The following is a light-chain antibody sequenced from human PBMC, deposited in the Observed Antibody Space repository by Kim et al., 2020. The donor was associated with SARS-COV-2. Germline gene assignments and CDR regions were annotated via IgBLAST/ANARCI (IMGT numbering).Light chain of an antibody. CDR1: QSVSYNN. J-gene: IGKJ1*01. V-gene: IGKV3-20*01. CDR3: QHYADSPWT. CDR2: DAS. Sequence: EIVLTQSPGTLSLSPGERATLSCRASQSVSYNNLAWYQQKPGRAPRLLIYDASSRATGIPDRFTGSGSGTEFTLTISRLEPEDCALYYCQHYADSPWTFGQGTKVDIK.